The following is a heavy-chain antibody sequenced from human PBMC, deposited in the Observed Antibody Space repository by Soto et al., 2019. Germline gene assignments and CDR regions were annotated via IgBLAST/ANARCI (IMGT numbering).Heavy chain of an antibody. V-gene: IGHV1-46*01. CDR2: INPRSGGT. CDR3: ASWSGSYIDAFDI. CDR1: GYSFTNFF. Sequence: GASVKVSCKASGYSFTNFFMNWVRQAPGQGLEWMGKINPRSGGTNYARKFQGRVTMTRDTSTSTVYMEVSSLRSEDTAVYYCASWSGSYIDAFDIWG. D-gene: IGHD1-26*01. J-gene: IGHJ3*02.